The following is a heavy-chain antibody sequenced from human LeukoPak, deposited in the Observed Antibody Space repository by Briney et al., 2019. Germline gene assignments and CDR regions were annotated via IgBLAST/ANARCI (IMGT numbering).Heavy chain of an antibody. J-gene: IGHJ4*02. CDR3: ASGLSQEN. V-gene: IGHV4-34*01. CDR1: GGSFSGYY. CDR2: INHSGST. Sequence: SETLSLTCAVYGGSFSGYYWSWIRQPPGEGLEWIGEINHSGSTNYNPSLKSRVTISVDTSKNQFSLKLSSVTAADTAVYYCASGLSQENWGQGTLVTVSS.